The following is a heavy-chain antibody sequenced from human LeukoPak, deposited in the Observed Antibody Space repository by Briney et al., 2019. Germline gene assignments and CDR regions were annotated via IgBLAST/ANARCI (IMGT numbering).Heavy chain of an antibody. CDR1: GFTFDDYA. CDR2: ISWNSGSI. D-gene: IGHD2-2*02. J-gene: IGHJ1*01. V-gene: IGHV3-9*01. CDR3: AKVDGYCSSTSCYRDAEYFQH. Sequence: GRSLRLSCAASGFTFDDYAMHWVRQAPGKGLEWVSGISWNSGSIGYADSVKGRFTISRDNAKNSLYLQMNSLRAEDTALYYRAKVDGYCSSTSCYRDAEYFQHWGQGTLVTVSS.